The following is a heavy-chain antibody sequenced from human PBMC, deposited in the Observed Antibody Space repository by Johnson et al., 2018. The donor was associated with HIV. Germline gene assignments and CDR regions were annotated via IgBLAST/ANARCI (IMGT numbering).Heavy chain of an antibody. D-gene: IGHD1-7*01. Sequence: YSADSVRGRFTISRDNSKNTVYLQMNSLRVEDTAVYYCARDQLELRDDAFDIWGQGTMVTVSS. V-gene: IGHV3-30*01. J-gene: IGHJ3*02. CDR3: ARDQLELRDDAFDI.